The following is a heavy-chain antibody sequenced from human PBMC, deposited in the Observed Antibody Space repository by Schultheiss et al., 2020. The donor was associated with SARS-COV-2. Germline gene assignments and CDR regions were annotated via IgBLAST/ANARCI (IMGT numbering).Heavy chain of an antibody. J-gene: IGHJ6*02. D-gene: IGHD3-10*01. CDR2: ISSTSSYI. Sequence: GGSLRLSCAASGFTFSSYSMNWVRQAPGKGLEWVSSISSTSSYIYYADSVKGRFTFSRDNAKNSLFLQMNSLRAEDTAVYYCARDVPFYYGSGGMDVWGQGTTVTVAS. CDR3: ARDVPFYYGSGGMDV. V-gene: IGHV3-21*01. CDR1: GFTFSSYS.